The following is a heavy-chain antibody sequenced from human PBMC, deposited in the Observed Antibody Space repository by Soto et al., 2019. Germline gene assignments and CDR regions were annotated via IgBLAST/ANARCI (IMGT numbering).Heavy chain of an antibody. CDR1: GFTFSSYG. V-gene: IGHV3-30*03. Sequence: PGGSLRLSCAASGFTFSSYGMHWVRQAPGKGLEWVAVISYDGSNKYYADSVKGRFTISRDNSKNTLYLQMNSLRAEDTAVYYCTTAFVWGQGSLVTVSS. CDR3: TTAFV. CDR2: ISYDGSNK. J-gene: IGHJ4*02.